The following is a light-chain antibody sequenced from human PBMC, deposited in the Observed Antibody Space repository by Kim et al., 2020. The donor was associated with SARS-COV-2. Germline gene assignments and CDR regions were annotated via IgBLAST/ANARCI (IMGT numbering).Light chain of an antibody. CDR2: RAS. CDR1: ESISNS. V-gene: IGKV1-5*03. CDR3: QQYNTDSRT. Sequence: ASVGDRVTITCRASESISNSLAWYQQRPGKAPRLLIYRASNLQSGVPSRFSAFGAGTDFTLTISSLQPDDFATYYCQQYNTDSRTFGRGTKVDIK. J-gene: IGKJ4*02.